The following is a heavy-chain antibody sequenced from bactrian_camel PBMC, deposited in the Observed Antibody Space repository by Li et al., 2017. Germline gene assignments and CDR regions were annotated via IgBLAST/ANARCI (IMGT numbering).Heavy chain of an antibody. CDR3: ATGSSPTVATMAP. D-gene: IGHD4*01. CDR1: GHSYIMYC. CDR2: IYKSGGRT. V-gene: IGHV3S1*01. Sequence: HVQLVESGGGSVQAGGSLRLSCATSGHSYIMYCMAWFRQAPGKEREGVAVIYKSGGRTYYADSVKGRFAISRDNSRNTAYLQMNSLKTEDTAVYYCATGSSPTVATMAPRGQGTQVTVS. J-gene: IGHJ4*01.